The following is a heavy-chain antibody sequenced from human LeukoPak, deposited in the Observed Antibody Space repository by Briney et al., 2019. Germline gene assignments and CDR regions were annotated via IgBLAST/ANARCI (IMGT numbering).Heavy chain of an antibody. CDR3: AKRSKPGSYYAWSYFDY. J-gene: IGHJ4*02. CDR2: ISGSGGST. D-gene: IGHD1-26*01. Sequence: SGGSLRLSCAASGFAFSSYGMSWVRQAPGKGLEWVSAISGSGGSTYYADSVKGRFTISRDNSKNTLYLQMNSLRAEDTAVYYCAKRSKPGSYYAWSYFDYWGQGTLVTVSS. V-gene: IGHV3-23*01. CDR1: GFAFSSYG.